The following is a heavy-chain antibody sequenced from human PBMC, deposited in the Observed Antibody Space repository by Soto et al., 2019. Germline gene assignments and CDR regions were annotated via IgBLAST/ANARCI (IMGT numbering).Heavy chain of an antibody. V-gene: IGHV1-46*03. J-gene: IGHJ4*02. CDR2: INPSGGST. Sequence: ASVKVSCKASGYTFTSYYMHWVRQAPGQGLEWMGIINPSGGSTSYAQKFQGRVTMTRDTSTSTVYMELSSLRSEDTAVYYCARAPLRDPSGAEFDYWGQGTRVTVSS. CDR1: GYTFTSYY. D-gene: IGHD7-27*01. CDR3: ARAPLRDPSGAEFDY.